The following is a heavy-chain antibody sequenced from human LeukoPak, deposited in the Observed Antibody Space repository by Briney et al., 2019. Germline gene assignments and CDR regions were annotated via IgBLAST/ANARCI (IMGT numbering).Heavy chain of an antibody. CDR2: IWNAGTNT. CDR1: GSSFSTYG. Sequence: GGSLRLSCAASGSSFSTYGMHWVRQAPGKGLEWVALIWNAGTNTYYADSVKGRFTISRDNSKNTLYLQMNSLRAEDTAVYYCAGDTPPGGDYYFDYWGQGTLVIVSS. CDR3: AGDTPPGGDYYFDY. J-gene: IGHJ4*02. D-gene: IGHD3-16*01. V-gene: IGHV3-33*01.